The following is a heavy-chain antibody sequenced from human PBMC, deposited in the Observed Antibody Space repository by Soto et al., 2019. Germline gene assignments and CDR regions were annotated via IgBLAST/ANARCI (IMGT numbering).Heavy chain of an antibody. CDR3: ARAAILTGYYNAELNWFDP. Sequence: ASVKVSCKASGYTFTGYYMHWVRQAPGQGLEWMGWINPNSGGTNYAQKFQGWVTMTRDTSISTAYMELSRLRSDDTAVYYCARAAILTGYYNAELNWFDPWGQGTLVTVYS. CDR2: INPNSGGT. J-gene: IGHJ5*02. D-gene: IGHD3-9*01. CDR1: GYTFTGYY. V-gene: IGHV1-2*04.